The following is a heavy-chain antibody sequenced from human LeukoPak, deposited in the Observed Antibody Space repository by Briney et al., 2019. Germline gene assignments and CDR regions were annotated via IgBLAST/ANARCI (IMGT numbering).Heavy chain of an antibody. V-gene: IGHV3-23*01. CDR2: ISGSGGST. D-gene: IGHD3-16*02. CDR1: GFTFSSYA. CDR3: AKEGIMITFGGVIATLDY. J-gene: IGHJ4*02. Sequence: PGGSLRLSCAASGFTFSSYAMSWVREAPGEGLEGVSAISGSGGSTYYADSVKGRSTISRDNSKNTLYLQMNSLRAEDTAVYYCAKEGIMITFGGVIATLDYWGQGTLVTVSS.